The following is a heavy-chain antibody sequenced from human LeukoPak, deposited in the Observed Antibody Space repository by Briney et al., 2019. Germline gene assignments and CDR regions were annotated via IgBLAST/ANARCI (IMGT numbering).Heavy chain of an antibody. J-gene: IGHJ4*02. CDR2: IYYSGST. CDR3: ARDTKWAGRFDY. Sequence: PSETLSLTFTISGGSISSSSYYWGWIRQPPGKGLESIGSIYYSGSTYYNPSLKSRVTISVDTSKNQFSLKLSSVTAADTAVYYCARDTKWAGRFDYWGQGTLVTVSS. CDR1: GGSISSSSYY. D-gene: IGHD1-26*01. V-gene: IGHV4-39*07.